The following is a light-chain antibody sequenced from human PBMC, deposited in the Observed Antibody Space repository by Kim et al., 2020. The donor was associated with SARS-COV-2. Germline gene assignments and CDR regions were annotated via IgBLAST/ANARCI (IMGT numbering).Light chain of an antibody. V-gene: IGLV3-1*01. CDR3: QACDSGTVV. CDR2: QDF. J-gene: IGLJ2*01. Sequence: SYELTQPPSVSVSPGQTVTLTCSGDKLGEKYSCWYQQRSGQSPILLIYQDFKRPSGIPERFSGSNFGNTATLTISGTQTVDEADYYCQACDSGTVVFGGG. CDR1: KLGEKY.